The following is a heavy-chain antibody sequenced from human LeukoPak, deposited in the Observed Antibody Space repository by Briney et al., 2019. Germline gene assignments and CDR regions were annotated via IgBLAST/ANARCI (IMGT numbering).Heavy chain of an antibody. CDR2: IYYSGST. D-gene: IGHD2-15*01. J-gene: IGHJ3*02. V-gene: IGHV4-59*08. CDR3: ARHTSWSRAFDI. Sequence: PSETLSLTCTVSGGSISSYYWSWIRQPPGKGLEWIGYIYYSGSTYYNPSLKSRVTISVDTSKNQFSLKLSSVTAADTAVYYCARHTSWSRAFDIWGQGTMVTVSS. CDR1: GGSISSYY.